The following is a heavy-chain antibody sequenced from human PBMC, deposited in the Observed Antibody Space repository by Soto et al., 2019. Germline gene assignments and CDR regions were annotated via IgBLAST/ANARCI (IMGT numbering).Heavy chain of an antibody. V-gene: IGHV4-39*07. D-gene: IGHD2-15*01. CDR1: GGSISSSSYY. Sequence: SETLSLTCTVSGGSISSSSYYWGWIRQPPGKGLEWIGSIYYSGSTYYNPSLKSRVTISVDTSKNQFSLKLSSVTAADTTVYYCARGRIAAGYYMDVWGKGTTVSVSS. CDR2: IYYSGST. J-gene: IGHJ6*03. CDR3: ARGRIAAGYYMDV.